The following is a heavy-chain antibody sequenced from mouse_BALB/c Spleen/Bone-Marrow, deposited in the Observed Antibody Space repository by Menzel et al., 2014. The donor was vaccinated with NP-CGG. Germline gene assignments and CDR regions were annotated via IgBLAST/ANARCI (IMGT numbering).Heavy chain of an antibody. CDR3: NAHITTVSY. CDR2: IDPENGDT. D-gene: IGHD1-1*01. CDR1: GFNIKDYY. V-gene: IGHV14-4*02. Sequence: EVHLVESGAELVRSGASVKLSCTASGFNIKDYYMHWVKQRPEQGLEWIGWIDPENGDTEYVPKFQGKATMTADTSSNTAYLQLSSLTPEDTAVYYCNAHITTVSYWGQGTTLTVSS. J-gene: IGHJ2*01.